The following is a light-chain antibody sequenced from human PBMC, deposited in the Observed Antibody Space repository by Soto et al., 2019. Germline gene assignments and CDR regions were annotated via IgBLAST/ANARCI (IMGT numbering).Light chain of an antibody. Sequence: EIVLTQSPGTLSLSPGERATLSCRASQSVTSSYLAWYQQKPGQAPRLLIYGASSRATGIPDRLSGSGSGTDFTLTNSRLEPEDFAVYYCQHYGSSPGTFGQGTKVEIK. CDR1: QSVTSSY. CDR3: QHYGSSPGT. J-gene: IGKJ1*01. V-gene: IGKV3-20*01. CDR2: GAS.